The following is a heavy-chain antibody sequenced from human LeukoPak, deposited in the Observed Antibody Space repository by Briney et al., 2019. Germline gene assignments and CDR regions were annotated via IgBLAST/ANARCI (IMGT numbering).Heavy chain of an antibody. CDR1: GFTFSSYG. J-gene: IGHJ4*02. Sequence: PGRSLRLSCAASGFTFSSYGMHWVRQAPGKGLEWVAVIWYDGSNKYYADSVKGRFTISRDNSKNTLYLQINSLRAEDTAVYYCAKEQSVAGFDYWGQGTLVTVSS. D-gene: IGHD6-19*01. CDR2: IWYDGSNK. V-gene: IGHV3-33*06. CDR3: AKEQSVAGFDY.